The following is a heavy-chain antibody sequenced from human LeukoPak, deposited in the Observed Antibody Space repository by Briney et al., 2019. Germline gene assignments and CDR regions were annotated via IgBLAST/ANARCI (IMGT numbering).Heavy chain of an antibody. Sequence: PGGSLRLSCAASGFTFSSYGMHWVRQAPGKGLEWVAFIRYDGSNKYYADSVKGRFTISRDNSKNTLYLQMNSLRAEDTAVYYCARDRNYILTGYYPDYWGQGTLVTVSS. V-gene: IGHV3-30*02. D-gene: IGHD3-9*01. CDR2: IRYDGSNK. CDR1: GFTFSSYG. CDR3: ARDRNYILTGYYPDY. J-gene: IGHJ4*02.